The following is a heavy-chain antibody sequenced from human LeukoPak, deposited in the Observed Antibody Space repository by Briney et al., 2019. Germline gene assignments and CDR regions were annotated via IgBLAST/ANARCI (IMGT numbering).Heavy chain of an antibody. D-gene: IGHD4-17*01. V-gene: IGHV3-74*01. CDR1: GFSFSDYW. CDR3: ARVAYGDYGVFDY. J-gene: IGHJ4*02. CDR2: INRDGGGT. Sequence: GGSLRLSCAASGFSFSDYWMHWVRQAPGKGLVWVSRINRDGGGTTYADSVKGRFTISRDNAKNTVYLQMNSLRAEDTAVYFCARVAYGDYGVFDYWGQGTLVTVSS.